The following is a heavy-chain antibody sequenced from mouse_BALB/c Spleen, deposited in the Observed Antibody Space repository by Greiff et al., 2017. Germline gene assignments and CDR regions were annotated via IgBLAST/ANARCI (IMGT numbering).Heavy chain of an antibody. D-gene: IGHD2-1*01. CDR2: ISSGSSTI. CDR3: ARSLYGNYGFAY. J-gene: IGHJ3*01. V-gene: IGHV5-17*02. CDR1: GFTFSSFG. Sequence: EVKLVESGGGLVQPGGSRKLSCAASGFTFSSFGMHWVRQAPEKGLEWVAYISSGSSTIYYADTVKGRFTISRDNPKNTLFLQMTSLRSEDTAMYYCARSLYGNYGFAYWGQGTLVTVSA.